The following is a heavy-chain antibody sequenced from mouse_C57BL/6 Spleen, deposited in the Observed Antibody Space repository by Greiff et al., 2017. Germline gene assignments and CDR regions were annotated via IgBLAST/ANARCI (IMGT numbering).Heavy chain of an antibody. D-gene: IGHD2-3*01. CDR3: AREGYDGYRY. Sequence: VQLQQSGPELVKPGASVKISCKASGYTFTDYYMNWVKQSHGKSLEWIGDINPNNGGTSYNQKFKGKATLTVDKSSSTAYMELRSLTSEDSAVYYCAREGYDGYRYWGQGTLVTVSA. V-gene: IGHV1-26*01. J-gene: IGHJ3*01. CDR1: GYTFTDYY. CDR2: INPNNGGT.